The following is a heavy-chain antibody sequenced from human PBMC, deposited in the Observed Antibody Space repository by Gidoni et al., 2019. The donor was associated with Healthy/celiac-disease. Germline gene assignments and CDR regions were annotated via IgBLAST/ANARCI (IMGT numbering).Heavy chain of an antibody. V-gene: IGHV4-34*01. CDR3: ARGGYYDFWSGYYPRAEYFQH. D-gene: IGHD3-3*01. CDR1: GWSFSGYY. J-gene: IGHJ1*01. Sequence: QVQLQQWGAGLLKPSETLSLTCAVYGWSFSGYYWSWIRQPTGKGLEWIGEINHSGSTNYNPSLKSRVTISVDTSKNQFSLKLSSVTAADTAVYYCARGGYYDFWSGYYPRAEYFQHWGQGTLVTVSS. CDR2: INHSGST.